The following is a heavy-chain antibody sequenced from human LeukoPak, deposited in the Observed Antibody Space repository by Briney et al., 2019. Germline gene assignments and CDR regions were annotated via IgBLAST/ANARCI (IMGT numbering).Heavy chain of an antibody. CDR1: GGSISSSTYY. CDR3: ARRYGSGSYTRYHFDY. V-gene: IGHV4-39*01. Sequence: SETLSLTCTVSGGSISSSTYYWGWIRQPPGKGLEWIGTIYYSGSTYYNPSLKSRVTISIDTSKNQFSLKLSSVTVADTAVYYCARRYGSGSYTRYHFDYWGQGTLVTVSS. D-gene: IGHD3-10*01. CDR2: IYYSGST. J-gene: IGHJ4*02.